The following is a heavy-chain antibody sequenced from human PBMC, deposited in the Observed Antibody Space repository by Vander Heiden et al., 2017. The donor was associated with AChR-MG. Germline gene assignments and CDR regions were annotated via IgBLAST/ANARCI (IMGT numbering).Heavy chain of an antibody. Sequence: QVQLVESGGGVVQPGRSRRPSCAASGFTFRGYGMHWVRQAPGKGLEWVAVISYDGSNKYYADSVKGRFTISRDNSKNTLYLQMNSLRAEDTAVYYCAKPGGGYNLGYYFDYWGQGTLVTVSS. D-gene: IGHD5-12*01. J-gene: IGHJ4*02. CDR3: AKPGGGYNLGYYFDY. V-gene: IGHV3-30*18. CDR1: GFTFRGYG. CDR2: ISYDGSNK.